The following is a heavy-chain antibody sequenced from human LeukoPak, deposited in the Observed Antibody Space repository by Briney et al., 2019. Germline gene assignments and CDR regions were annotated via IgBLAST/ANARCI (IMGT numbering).Heavy chain of an antibody. CDR3: ARVEELCGGWYCRYYYGMDV. CDR1: GYTFTSYY. CDR2: INPSGGST. V-gene: IGHV1-46*01. Sequence: ASVKVSCKASGYTFTSYYMHWVRQAPGQGLEWMGIINPSGGSTSYAQKFQGRVTTTRDTSTSTVYMELSSLRSEDTAVYYRARVEELCGGWYCRYYYGMDVWGQGTTVTVSS. J-gene: IGHJ6*02. D-gene: IGHD6-19*01.